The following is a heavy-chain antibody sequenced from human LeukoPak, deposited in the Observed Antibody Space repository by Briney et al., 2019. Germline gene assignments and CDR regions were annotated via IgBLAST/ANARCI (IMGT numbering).Heavy chain of an antibody. CDR3: ARGELETDAFDI. CDR2: IYYSGST. J-gene: IGHJ3*02. Sequence: SETLSLTCTVSGGSVSSGSYYWSWIRQPPGKGLEWIGYIYYSGSTNYNPSLKSRVTISVDTSKNQFSLKLSSVTAADTAVYYCARGELETDAFDIWSQGTMVTVSS. D-gene: IGHD5-24*01. CDR1: GGSVSSGSYY. V-gene: IGHV4-61*01.